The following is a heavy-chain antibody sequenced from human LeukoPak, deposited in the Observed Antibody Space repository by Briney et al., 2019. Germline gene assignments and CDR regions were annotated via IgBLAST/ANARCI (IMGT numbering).Heavy chain of an antibody. V-gene: IGHV1-2*02. CDR3: AREAGVVAANCYYYGMDV. Sequence: GASVKVSCKASGYTFTGYYMHWVRQAPGQGLEWMGWINPNSGGTNYAQKFQGRVTMTRDTSISTAYMELSRLRSDDTAVYYCAREAGVVAANCYYYGMDVWGQGTTVTASS. CDR1: GYTFTGYY. CDR2: INPNSGGT. J-gene: IGHJ6*02. D-gene: IGHD2-15*01.